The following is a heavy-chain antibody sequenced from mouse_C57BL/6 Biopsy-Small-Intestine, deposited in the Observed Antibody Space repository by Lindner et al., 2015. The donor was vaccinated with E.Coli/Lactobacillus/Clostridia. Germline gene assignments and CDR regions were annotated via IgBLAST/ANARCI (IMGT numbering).Heavy chain of an antibody. J-gene: IGHJ2*01. CDR2: INPGSGET. CDR1: GYAFTNYL. D-gene: IGHD1-1*01. CDR3: ARHGFASFDY. Sequence: VQLQESGSELVRPGTSVRVSCRASGYAFTNYLMEWVKQRPGQGLEWIGVINPGSGETKYNENFKGKATLTADTSSTTAYMQFSSLTSEDSAVYFCARHGFASFDYWGQGTTLSVSS. V-gene: IGHV1-54*01.